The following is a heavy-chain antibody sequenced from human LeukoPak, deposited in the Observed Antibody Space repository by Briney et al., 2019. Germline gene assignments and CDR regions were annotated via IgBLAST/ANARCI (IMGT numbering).Heavy chain of an antibody. V-gene: IGHV4-30-4*01. J-gene: IGHJ3*02. Sequence: SETLSLTCTVSGGSISSGDYYWSWIRQPPGKGLEWIGYIYYSGSTYYNPSLKSRVTISVDTSKNQFALKLSSVTAADTAVYYCARAMKDAFDIWGQGTMVTVSS. CDR2: IYYSGST. CDR3: ARAMKDAFDI. CDR1: GGSISSGDYY.